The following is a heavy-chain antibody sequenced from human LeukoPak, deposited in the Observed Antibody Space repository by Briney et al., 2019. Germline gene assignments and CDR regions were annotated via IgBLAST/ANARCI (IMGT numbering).Heavy chain of an antibody. D-gene: IGHD4-23*01. V-gene: IGHV3-30*18. CDR3: ANRPYGGNPGYS. CDR1: GFTFSTYA. J-gene: IGHJ4*02. Sequence: GGSLRLSCAASGFTFSTYAMHWVRQAPGQGLECISFISYDGIYKYYADSVKGRFTISRDNSKNTLYLQMNSLRTEDTAVYYCANRPYGGNPGYSWGQGTLVTVSS. CDR2: ISYDGIYK.